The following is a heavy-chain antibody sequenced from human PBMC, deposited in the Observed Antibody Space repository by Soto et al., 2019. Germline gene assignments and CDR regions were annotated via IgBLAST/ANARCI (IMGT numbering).Heavy chain of an antibody. J-gene: IGHJ4*02. CDR2: INANNGDT. Sequence: QVPLVQSGPELKKPGASVKVSCKASGYTFTSYGISWVRQAPGQGLEWMGRINANNGDTDYRQKFQGRITMTADASTDTVYMDLRNLTTDDTGVYYCSRFGAYGSHWGQGTQITVCS. CDR1: GYTFTSYG. V-gene: IGHV1-18*04. D-gene: IGHD1-26*01. CDR3: SRFGAYGSH.